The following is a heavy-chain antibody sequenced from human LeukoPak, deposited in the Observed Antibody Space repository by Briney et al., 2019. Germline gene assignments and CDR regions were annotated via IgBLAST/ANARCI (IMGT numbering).Heavy chain of an antibody. Sequence: PSETLSLTCTVSGGSISGGGYYWSWIRQHPGKGLEWIGYIYYSGSTYYNPSLKSRVTISVDTSKNQFSLKLSSVTAADPAVYYCARAPMGKYCSGGSCYSAHWFDPWGQGTLVTVSS. CDR3: ARAPMGKYCSGGSCYSAHWFDP. CDR2: IYYSGST. J-gene: IGHJ5*02. D-gene: IGHD2-15*01. V-gene: IGHV4-31*03. CDR1: GGSISGGGYY.